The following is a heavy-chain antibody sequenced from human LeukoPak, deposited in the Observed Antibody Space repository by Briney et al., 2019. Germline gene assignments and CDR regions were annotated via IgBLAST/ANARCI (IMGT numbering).Heavy chain of an antibody. CDR2: LYFSGST. CDR1: GGPISNHY. CDR3: ATDLNGGSHFDF. J-gene: IGHJ4*02. V-gene: IGHV4-59*11. Sequence: SETLSLTCTVSGGPISNHYWSWIRQPPGKGLEWIGYLYFSGSTNYNPSLKSRVTISMDTSKNQFSLNLSSVTAADTVVYYCATDLNGGSHFDFWGQGTQVTVS. D-gene: IGHD4-23*01.